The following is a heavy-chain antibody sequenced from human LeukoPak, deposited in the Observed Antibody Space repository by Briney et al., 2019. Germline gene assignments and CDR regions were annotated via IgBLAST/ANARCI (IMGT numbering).Heavy chain of an antibody. CDR2: ISWNSGSI. D-gene: IGHD3-22*01. Sequence: GGSLRLSCAASGFTFDDYAMHWVRQAPGKGLEWVSGISWNSGSIGYADSVKGRFTISRDNAKNSLYLQMNSLRAEDTALYYCAKDDYYDSSGEFDNWGQGTLVTVSS. CDR3: AKDDYYDSSGEFDN. CDR1: GFTFDDYA. V-gene: IGHV3-9*01. J-gene: IGHJ4*02.